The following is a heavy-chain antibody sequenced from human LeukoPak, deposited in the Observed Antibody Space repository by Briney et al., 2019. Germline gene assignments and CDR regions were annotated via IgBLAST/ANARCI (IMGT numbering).Heavy chain of an antibody. CDR1: GYTFSTYA. CDR2: ISVYNGDA. V-gene: IGHV1-18*01. Sequence: ASVKVSCKASGYTFSTYAIGWVRQAPGRGLEWMGWISVYNGDAKYPQKFQGRVTMSTDTSTGTAYMELRSLRSDDTAVYYCARYAQDTNGWYYFDYWGQGTLVTVSS. J-gene: IGHJ4*02. D-gene: IGHD6-19*01. CDR3: ARYAQDTNGWYYFDY.